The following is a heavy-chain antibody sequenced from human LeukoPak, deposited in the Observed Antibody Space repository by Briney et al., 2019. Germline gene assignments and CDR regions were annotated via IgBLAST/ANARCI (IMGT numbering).Heavy chain of an antibody. CDR3: VSHRIGSSCFDY. J-gene: IGHJ4*02. CDR1: GDSITRDW. D-gene: IGHD2-15*01. Sequence: PSGTLSLTCAVSGDSITRDWWSWVRQSPGRGLEWIGEIYHTGRTNYGPSLKSRVTISVDKSKNQFSLNLSSVTAADTAIYYCVSHRIGSSCFDYWGQGTVVSVSS. CDR2: IYHTGRT. V-gene: IGHV4-4*02.